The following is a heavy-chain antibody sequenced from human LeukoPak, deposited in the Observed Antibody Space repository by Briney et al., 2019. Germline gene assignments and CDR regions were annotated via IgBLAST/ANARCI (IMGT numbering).Heavy chain of an antibody. V-gene: IGHV1-24*01. CDR3: ASGRLDYDYVWGSYRYSPFDY. CDR1: GYTLTELS. J-gene: IGHJ4*02. CDR2: FDPEDGET. Sequence: ASVRVSCKVSGYTLTELSMHWVRQAPGKGLEWMGGFDPEDGETIYAQKFQGRVTMTEDTSTDTAYMELSSLRSEDTAVYYCASGRLDYDYVWGSYRYSPFDYWGQGTLVTVSS. D-gene: IGHD3-16*02.